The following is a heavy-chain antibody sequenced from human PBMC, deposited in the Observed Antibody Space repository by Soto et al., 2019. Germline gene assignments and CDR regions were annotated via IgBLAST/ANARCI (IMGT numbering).Heavy chain of an antibody. CDR3: ARDGVGYRISTSCLNWFDP. Sequence: ASVTVSCKASGYTFTSYGSSWVRQAPGQGLEWMGWISAYNGNTNYAQKLQGRVTMTTDTSTSTAYMELRSLRSDDTAVYYCARDGVGYRISTSCLNWFDPWGQGTLVTVSS. J-gene: IGHJ5*02. D-gene: IGHD2-2*03. CDR1: GYTFTSYG. CDR2: ISAYNGNT. V-gene: IGHV1-18*01.